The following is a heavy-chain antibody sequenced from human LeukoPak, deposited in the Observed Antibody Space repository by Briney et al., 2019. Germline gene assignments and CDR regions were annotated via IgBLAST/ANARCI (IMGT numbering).Heavy chain of an antibody. J-gene: IGHJ6*03. CDR1: GFTFSLYW. CDR2: INSDAVTT. CDR3: ARGSSGRNHYYYYYYMDV. Sequence: PGGSLRLSCAASGFTFSLYWMHWVRQAPGKGLVWVSRINSDAVTTKYADSVKGRFTISRDNAKNTLYLQMNSLRAEDTAVYYCARGSSGRNHYYYYYYMDVWGKGTTVTVSS. D-gene: IGHD1-14*01. V-gene: IGHV3-74*01.